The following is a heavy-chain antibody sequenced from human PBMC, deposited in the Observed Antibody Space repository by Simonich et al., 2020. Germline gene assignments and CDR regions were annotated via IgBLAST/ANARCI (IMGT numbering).Heavy chain of an antibody. CDR3: ARDFRLQLVEIGTYYYYGMDV. Sequence: EVQLVESGGGLVQPGGSLRLSCAASGFTFSSYEMNWVRQAPGKGLEWVSYISSSGSTIYYADSVKGRFNISRDNAKNSLYLQMNSLRAEDTAVYYCARDFRLQLVEIGTYYYYGMDVWGQGTTVTVS. J-gene: IGHJ6*02. CDR1: GFTFSSYE. D-gene: IGHD6-6*01. V-gene: IGHV3-48*03. CDR2: ISSSGSTI.